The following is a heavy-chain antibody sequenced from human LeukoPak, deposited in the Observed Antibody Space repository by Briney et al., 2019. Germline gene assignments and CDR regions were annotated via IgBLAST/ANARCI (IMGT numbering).Heavy chain of an antibody. J-gene: IGHJ4*02. Sequence: GGSLRLSCAASGFTFDDYAMHWVRQAPGKGLEWVSGISWNSGSIGYADSVKGRLTISRDNAKNSLYLQMNSLRAEDTALYYCAKDIGSGVRGVWDYFDYWGQGTLVTVSS. CDR2: ISWNSGSI. V-gene: IGHV3-9*01. D-gene: IGHD3-10*01. CDR3: AKDIGSGVRGVWDYFDY. CDR1: GFTFDDYA.